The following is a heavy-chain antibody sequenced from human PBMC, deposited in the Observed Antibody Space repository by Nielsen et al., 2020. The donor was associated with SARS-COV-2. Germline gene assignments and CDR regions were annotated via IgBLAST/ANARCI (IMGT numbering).Heavy chain of an antibody. J-gene: IGHJ6*01. Sequence: GSLKISCAASGFTFSSTWMTWVRQAPGKGLEWVASIKTDGSEKTYADSVKGRFIISRDNTKNSLNLQMNGLHQGPIGLPPGTLLQEHLWG. V-gene: IGHV3-7*02. CDR1: GFTFSSTW. CDR3: TLLQEHL. CDR2: IKTDGSEK.